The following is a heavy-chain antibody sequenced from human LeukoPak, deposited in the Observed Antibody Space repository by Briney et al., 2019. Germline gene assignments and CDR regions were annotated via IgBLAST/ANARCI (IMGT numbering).Heavy chain of an antibody. CDR1: GFTFSSNS. J-gene: IGHJ4*02. V-gene: IGHV3-53*01. CDR2: IYSGGST. CDR3: ARDRTGLDY. D-gene: IGHD3/OR15-3a*01. Sequence: PGGSLRLSCAASGFTFSSNSVSWVRQAPGKGLEWVSVIYSGGSTYYADSVKGRFTISRDNSKNTLYLQMNSLRAEDTAVYYCARDRTGLDYWGQGTLVTVSS.